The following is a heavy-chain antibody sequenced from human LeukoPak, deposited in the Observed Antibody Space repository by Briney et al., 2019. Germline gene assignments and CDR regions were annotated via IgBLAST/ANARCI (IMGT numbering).Heavy chain of an antibody. J-gene: IGHJ4*02. Sequence: GESLKISCKGSGYSFTSYWIGWVRQMPGKGLEWMGIIYPGDSDTRYSPSFQGQVTISADKSISTAYLQWSSLKASDTAMYYCARTYYYDSSGYYYARYFDYWGQGTLVTVSS. CDR3: ARTYYYDSSGYYYARYFDY. CDR2: IYPGDSDT. D-gene: IGHD3-22*01. CDR1: GYSFTSYW. V-gene: IGHV5-51*01.